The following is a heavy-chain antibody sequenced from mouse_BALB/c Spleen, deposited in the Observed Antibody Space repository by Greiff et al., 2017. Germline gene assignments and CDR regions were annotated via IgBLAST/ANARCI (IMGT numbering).Heavy chain of an antibody. V-gene: IGHV5-17*02. CDR2: ISSGSSTI. Sequence: EVQRVESGGGLVQPGGSRKLSCAASGFTFSSFGMHWVRQAPEKGLEWVAYISSGSSTIYYADTVKGRFTISRDNPKNTLFLQMTSLRSEDTAMYYCARCDGYFFDYWGQGTTLTVSS. CDR1: GFTFSSFG. D-gene: IGHD2-3*01. CDR3: ARCDGYFFDY. J-gene: IGHJ2*01.